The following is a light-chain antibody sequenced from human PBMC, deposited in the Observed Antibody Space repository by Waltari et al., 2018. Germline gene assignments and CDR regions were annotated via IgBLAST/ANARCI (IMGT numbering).Light chain of an antibody. Sequence: SYVLTQPPSVSVAPRQTARITVCVNNIARKSGHWHQHKSGQAPGLGVFDGRDRPSGIPERFPGSHSGNTATLTISRVEGGDEADYHCQVWDPTSDHLVFGGGTKLTVL. CDR2: DGR. CDR3: QVWDPTSDHLV. V-gene: IGLV3-21*02. J-gene: IGLJ3*02. CDR1: NIARKS.